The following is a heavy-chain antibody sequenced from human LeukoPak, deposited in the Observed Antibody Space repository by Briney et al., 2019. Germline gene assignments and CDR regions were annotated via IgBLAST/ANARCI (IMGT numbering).Heavy chain of an antibody. CDR1: GFTFSSYS. CDR3: ARDLDDSSGYSRYGYFDY. V-gene: IGHV3-21*01. D-gene: IGHD3-22*01. J-gene: IGHJ4*02. Sequence: NSGGSLRLSCAASGFTFSSYSMNWVRQAPGKGLEWVSSISSSSSYIYYADSVKGRFTIYRDNAKNSLYLQMNSLRAEDTAVYYCARDLDDSSGYSRYGYFDYWGQGTLVTVSS. CDR2: ISSSSSYI.